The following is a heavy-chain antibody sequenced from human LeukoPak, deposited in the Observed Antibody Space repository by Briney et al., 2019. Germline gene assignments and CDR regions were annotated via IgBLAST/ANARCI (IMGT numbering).Heavy chain of an antibody. CDR3: GREQRGGLRANLGGLFASYYTYYYMDV. CDR1: GYTFTMYY. D-gene: IGHD3-16*01. CDR2: INPSDGAT. Sequence: ASVKVSCKESGYTFTMYYIHWVRQAPGQGLEWMGMINPSDGATTYAQRFQRRVTMTRDMSTTSVYMDRRSLRSQDTAVCFCGREQRGGLRANLGGLFASYYTYYYMDVWGRGTTVTVSS. J-gene: IGHJ6*03. V-gene: IGHV1-46*01.